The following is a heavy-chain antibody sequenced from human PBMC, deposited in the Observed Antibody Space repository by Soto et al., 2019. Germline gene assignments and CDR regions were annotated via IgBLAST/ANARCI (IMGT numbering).Heavy chain of an antibody. D-gene: IGHD3-22*01. CDR1: GYTFTSYG. Sequence: QVKLVQSGAEVKKPGASVKVSCKASGYTFTSYGISWVRQAPGQGLEWMGWISAYNGNTNYAQKLQGRVTMTTDTSTSTAYMELRSLRSDDTAVYYCAREGYYDSSGYQYGMDVWGQGTTVTVSS. V-gene: IGHV1-18*01. J-gene: IGHJ6*02. CDR2: ISAYNGNT. CDR3: AREGYYDSSGYQYGMDV.